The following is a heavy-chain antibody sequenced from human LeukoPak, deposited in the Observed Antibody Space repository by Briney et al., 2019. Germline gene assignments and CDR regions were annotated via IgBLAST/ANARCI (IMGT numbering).Heavy chain of an antibody. Sequence: GASVKVSCKASGGTFSSYIITWVRQAPGQGLEWMGGIIPLFNTPNYAQKFQGRVTITTDDSTHTSYVELRSLRSEDTAVYHCARVDRYYFYMDVWGKGTTVTVSS. CDR2: IIPLFNTP. CDR1: GGTFSSYI. CDR3: ARVDRYYFYMDV. J-gene: IGHJ6*03. V-gene: IGHV1-69*05.